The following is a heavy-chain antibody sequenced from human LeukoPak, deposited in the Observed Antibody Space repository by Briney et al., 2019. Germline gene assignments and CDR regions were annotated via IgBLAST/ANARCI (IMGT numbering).Heavy chain of an antibody. Sequence: SETLSLTCAVYGGSFSGYYWSWIRQPPGKGLEWIGEINHSGSTNYNPSLKSRVTISVDTSKNQFSLKLSSVTAADTAVYYCARGRRGAFDIWGQGTMVTVSS. CDR3: ARGRRGAFDI. CDR2: INHSGST. CDR1: GGSFSGYY. V-gene: IGHV4-34*01. J-gene: IGHJ3*02.